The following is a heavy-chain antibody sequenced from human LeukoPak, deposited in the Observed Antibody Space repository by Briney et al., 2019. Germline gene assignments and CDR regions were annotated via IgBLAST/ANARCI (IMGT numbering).Heavy chain of an antibody. V-gene: IGHV3-49*04. J-gene: IGHJ4*02. CDR3: TRGPRSGWLWTHFDY. CDR2: IRSKAYGGTT. Sequence: GGSLRLSCTASGFTFGDYAMSWVRQAPGKGLEWVGFIRSKAYGGTTEYAASVKGRFTISRDDSKSIAYLQMNSLKTEDTAVYYCTRGPRSGWLWTHFDYWGQGTLVTVSS. D-gene: IGHD6-19*01. CDR1: GFTFGDYA.